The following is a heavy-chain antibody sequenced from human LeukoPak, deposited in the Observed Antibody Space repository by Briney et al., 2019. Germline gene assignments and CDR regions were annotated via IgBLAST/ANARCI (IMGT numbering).Heavy chain of an antibody. Sequence: ASVKVSYKASGYTFTSYAMNWVRQAPGQGLEWMGWINTNTGNPTYAQGFTGRFVFSLDTSVSTAYLQISSLKAEDAAVYYCARDGVVIDYYYYYGMDVWGQGTTVTVSS. V-gene: IGHV7-4-1*02. CDR1: GYTFTSYA. CDR2: INTNTGNP. D-gene: IGHD3-3*01. CDR3: ARDGVVIDYYYYYGMDV. J-gene: IGHJ6*02.